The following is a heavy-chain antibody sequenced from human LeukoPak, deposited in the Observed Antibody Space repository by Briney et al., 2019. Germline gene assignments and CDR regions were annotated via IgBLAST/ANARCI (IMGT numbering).Heavy chain of an antibody. V-gene: IGHV3-7*01. CDR1: RFTFSGSW. CDR3: ARVLAMVRGVIDY. Sequence: PGGSLRLSCAASRFTFSGSWMTWVRQAPGKGLEWVANIKYDGSEKYYVDSVKGRFTISRDNAKNSLFLQMNSLRAEDTAVYYCARVLAMVRGVIDYWGQGTLVTVSS. CDR2: IKYDGSEK. J-gene: IGHJ4*02. D-gene: IGHD3-10*01.